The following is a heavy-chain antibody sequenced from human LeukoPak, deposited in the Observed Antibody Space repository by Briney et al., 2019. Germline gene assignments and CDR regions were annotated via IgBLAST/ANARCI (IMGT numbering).Heavy chain of an antibody. CDR3: ARRIAAAGTPGHWFDP. CDR2: IYTSGST. D-gene: IGHD6-13*01. J-gene: IGHJ5*02. V-gene: IGHV4-4*09. CDR1: GAPISSYY. Sequence: PSETLSLTCTVSGAPISSYYWSWIRQPPGKGLEWIGYIYTSGSTNYNPSLKSRVTISVDTSKNQFSLKLSSVTAADTAVYYCARRIAAAGTPGHWFDPWGQGTLVTVSS.